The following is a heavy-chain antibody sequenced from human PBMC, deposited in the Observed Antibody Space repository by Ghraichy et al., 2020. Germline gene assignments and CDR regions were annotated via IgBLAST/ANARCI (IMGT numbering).Heavy chain of an antibody. J-gene: IGHJ4*02. D-gene: IGHD3-22*01. CDR3: ARGGTRGSGYLYYFDY. V-gene: IGHV3-30*04. Sequence: GGSLRLSCAASGFTFSSYAMHWVRQAPGKGLEWVAVISYDGSNKYYADSVKGRFTISRDNSKNTLYLQMNSLRAEDTAVYSCARGGTRGSGYLYYFDYWGQGALVTVSS. CDR2: ISYDGSNK. CDR1: GFTFSSYA.